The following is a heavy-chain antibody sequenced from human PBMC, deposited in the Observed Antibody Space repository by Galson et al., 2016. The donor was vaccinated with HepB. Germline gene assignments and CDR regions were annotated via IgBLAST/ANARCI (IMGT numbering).Heavy chain of an antibody. CDR3: ATWGLGYCSSTSCYGGFGNY. CDR1: GYSFPTYW. V-gene: IGHV5-51*01. D-gene: IGHD2-2*01. CDR2: IYPGDSDT. J-gene: IGHJ4*02. Sequence: QSGAEVKKPGESLKISCRGSGYSFPTYWIGWVRQMPGKGLEWMGIIYPGDSDTRYSPSFQGQVTISADKSNSTAYLQWSSLRASDTAMYYCATWGLGYCSSTSCYGGFGNYWGQGTLVTVSS.